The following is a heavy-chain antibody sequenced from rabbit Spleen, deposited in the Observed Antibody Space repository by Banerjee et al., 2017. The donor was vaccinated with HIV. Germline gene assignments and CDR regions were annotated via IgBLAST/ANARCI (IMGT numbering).Heavy chain of an antibody. D-gene: IGHD8-1*01. J-gene: IGHJ6*01. CDR2: AYAGSSGST. CDR3: ARDTGSSFSSYGMDL. CDR1: GFSFSSGYD. V-gene: IGHV1S40*01. Sequence: QSLEESGGGLVKPGASLTLTCTASGFSFSSGYDMCWVRQAPGKGLEWVACAYAGSSGSTYSATWAKGRFTCSKTSSTTVTLQMTSLTVADTATYFCARDTGSSFSSYGMDLWGPGTLVTVS.